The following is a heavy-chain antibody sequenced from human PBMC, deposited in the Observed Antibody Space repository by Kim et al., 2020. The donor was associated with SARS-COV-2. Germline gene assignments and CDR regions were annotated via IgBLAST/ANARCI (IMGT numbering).Heavy chain of an antibody. CDR3: ARDPVGGWSRRDYYYYGMDV. J-gene: IGHJ6*02. CDR2: ISSSSSYT. Sequence: GGSLRLSCAASGFTFSDYYMSWIRQAPGKGLEWVSYISSSSSYTNYADSVKGRFTISRDNAKNSLYLQMNSLRAEDTAVYYCARDPVGGWSRRDYYYYGMDVWGQGTTVTVSS. CDR1: GFTFSDYY. V-gene: IGHV3-11*06.